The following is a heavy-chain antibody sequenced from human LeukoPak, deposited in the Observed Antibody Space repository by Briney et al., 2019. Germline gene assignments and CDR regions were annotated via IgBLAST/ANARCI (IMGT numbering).Heavy chain of an antibody. CDR3: ARAGGVTTVTHFDY. J-gene: IGHJ4*02. V-gene: IGHV4-30-4*08. CDR1: GGSISSGDYY. CDR2: IYYSGSL. D-gene: IGHD4-11*01. Sequence: PSETLSLTCTVSGGSISSGDYYWSWIRQPPGKGLEWIGYIYYSGSLYYNPSLKSRVTISVDTSKNQFSLKLSSVTAADTAVYYCARAGGVTTVTHFDYWGQGTLVTVSS.